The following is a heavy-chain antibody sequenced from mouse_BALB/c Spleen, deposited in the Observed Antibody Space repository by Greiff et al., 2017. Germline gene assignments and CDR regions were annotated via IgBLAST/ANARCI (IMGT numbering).Heavy chain of an antibody. D-gene: IGHD1-1*01. Sequence: EVQLQQSGPELVKPGASVKISCKASGYSFTGYYMHWVKQSHVKSLEWIGRINPYNGATSYNQNFKDKASLTVDKSSSTAYMELHSLTSEDSAVYYCARGGYGSSLFDYWGQGTTLTVSS. V-gene: IGHV1-31*01. CDR3: ARGGYGSSLFDY. J-gene: IGHJ2*01. CDR2: INPYNGAT. CDR1: GYSFTGYY.